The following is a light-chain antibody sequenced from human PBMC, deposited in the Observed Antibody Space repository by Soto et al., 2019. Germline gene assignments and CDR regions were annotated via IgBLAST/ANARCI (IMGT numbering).Light chain of an antibody. CDR3: EQYCSSPLN. Sequence: EIVLTQSPGTLSLSPGERATLSCRASQSVSSSYLAWYQQKPGRAPRLLIYGASSRATGIPDRFSGSGSGTDFSLTISRLEPEDFGVYFCEQYCSSPLNFGGGTKVAIK. CDR2: GAS. V-gene: IGKV3-20*01. CDR1: QSVSSSY. J-gene: IGKJ4*01.